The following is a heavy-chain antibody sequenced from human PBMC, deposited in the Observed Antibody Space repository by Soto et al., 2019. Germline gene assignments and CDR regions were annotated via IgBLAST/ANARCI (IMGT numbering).Heavy chain of an antibody. CDR1: GYTFTDYY. CDR2: INPNSGGT. D-gene: IGHD4-4*01. V-gene: IGHV1-2*02. Sequence: QVQLVQSGAEVKKPGASVKVSCKASGYTFTDYYIHWVRQAPGQGLQWMGSINPNSGGTNLAQKFRGRVTMTRDSSISRAYMELSRLKSDDTAIYYCARSPPGDSKTNWFDPWGQGTLVTVSS. CDR3: ARSPPGDSKTNWFDP. J-gene: IGHJ5*02.